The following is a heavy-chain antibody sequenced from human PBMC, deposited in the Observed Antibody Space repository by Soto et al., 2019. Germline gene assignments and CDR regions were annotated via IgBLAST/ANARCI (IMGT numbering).Heavy chain of an antibody. V-gene: IGHV4-30-4*01. J-gene: IGHJ4*02. D-gene: IGHD4-17*01. Sequence: TSETLSLTCTVSCGSISSGDYYWSWIRQPPGKGLEWIGYIYYSGSTYYNPSLKSRVTISVDTSKNQFSLKLSSVTAADTAVYYCARVNDYGGTYYFDYWGQGTLVTVSS. CDR1: CGSISSGDYY. CDR2: IYYSGST. CDR3: ARVNDYGGTYYFDY.